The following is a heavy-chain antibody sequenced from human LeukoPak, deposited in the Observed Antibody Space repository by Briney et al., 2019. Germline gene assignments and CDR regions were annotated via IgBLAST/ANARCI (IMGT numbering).Heavy chain of an antibody. CDR3: ARDSYYDNSGEGAFDI. CDR1: GVSVSTLGYS. J-gene: IGHJ3*02. D-gene: IGHD3-22*01. V-gene: IGHV4-30-2*01. CDR2: IYQSGST. Sequence: SQTLSLTCGVSGVSVSTLGYSWSWIRQPPGKGLEWIGYIYQSGSTSYNPSLQSRVTISIDKSKNQFSLKLSSVTAADTAVYYCARDSYYDNSGEGAFDIWGQGTMVTVSS.